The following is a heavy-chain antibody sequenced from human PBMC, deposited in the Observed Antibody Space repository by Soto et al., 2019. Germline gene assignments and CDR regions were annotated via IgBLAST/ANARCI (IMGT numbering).Heavy chain of an antibody. CDR2: FYPEDGQT. Sequence: ASVKVSCKVSGYRLSELFVYWLRQAPGKELEWMGCFYPEDGQTIYAQKLQGRISMTEDTSTDLAFMELTRLRPEDTAVDFWSSGGGDESASYYYGMHVWGQGTTVTVSS. J-gene: IGHJ6*02. CDR3: SSGGGDESASYYYGMHV. D-gene: IGHD3-16*01. V-gene: IGHV1-24*01. CDR1: GYRLSELF.